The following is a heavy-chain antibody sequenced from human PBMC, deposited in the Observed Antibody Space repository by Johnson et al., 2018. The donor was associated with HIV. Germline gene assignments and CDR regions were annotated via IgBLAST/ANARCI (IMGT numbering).Heavy chain of an antibody. D-gene: IGHD1-26*01. CDR2: ISWNSGSI. J-gene: IGHJ3*02. Sequence: LVESGGGLVQPGRSLRLSCAASGFTFDDYAMHWVRQAPGKGLEWVSGISWNSGSIGYADSVKGRFTISRDNAKNSLYLQMNSLRAEDTAVYYCATFGGGSFHAFDIWGQGTMVTVSS. CDR1: GFTFDDYA. V-gene: IGHV3-9*01. CDR3: ATFGGGSFHAFDI.